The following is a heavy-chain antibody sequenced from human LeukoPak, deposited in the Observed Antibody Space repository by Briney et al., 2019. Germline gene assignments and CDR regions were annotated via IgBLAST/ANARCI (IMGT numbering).Heavy chain of an antibody. D-gene: IGHD3-3*01. Sequence: GGSLRLSCAASGFNFSSYAMTWVRQVSGKGLEWVSSITGGGGTTDYAASVKGRFTISRDNSKNTLYLQMNSLRGDDRAMYYCARAYGTNGYYQLAIDSWGQGTLVTVSS. CDR3: ARAYGTNGYYQLAIDS. CDR1: GFNFSSYA. CDR2: ITGGGGTT. J-gene: IGHJ4*02. V-gene: IGHV3-23*01.